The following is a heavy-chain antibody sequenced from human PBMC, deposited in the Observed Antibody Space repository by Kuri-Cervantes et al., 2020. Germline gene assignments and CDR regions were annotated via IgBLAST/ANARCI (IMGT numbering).Heavy chain of an antibody. CDR2: INHSGST. Sequence: GSLRLSCAVYGGSLSGYYWSWIRQPPGKGLEWIGEINHSGSTKYNPSLKSRVTISVDRSKNQFSLKLRSVTAADTAVYYCARGPPSTSVNWFDPWGQGTLVTVSS. V-gene: IGHV4-34*01. CDR3: ARGPPSTSVNWFDP. D-gene: IGHD5/OR15-5a*01. J-gene: IGHJ5*02. CDR1: GGSLSGYY.